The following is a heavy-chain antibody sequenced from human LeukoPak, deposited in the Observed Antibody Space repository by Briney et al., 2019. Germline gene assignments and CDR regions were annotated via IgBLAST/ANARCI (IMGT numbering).Heavy chain of an antibody. J-gene: IGHJ3*02. CDR2: ISCNSGSI. Sequence: GRSLRLSCAASGFTFDDYALHWVRQGPGTGLERGSGISCNSGSIGYADSVKGRFTISRDNAKNSLFLQMTSLRTGETALYYCAKDSSGHQQPRNFEIWGQGTMVTVSS. CDR3: AKDSSGHQQPRNFEI. CDR1: GFTFDDYA. V-gene: IGHV3-9*01. D-gene: IGHD1-14*01.